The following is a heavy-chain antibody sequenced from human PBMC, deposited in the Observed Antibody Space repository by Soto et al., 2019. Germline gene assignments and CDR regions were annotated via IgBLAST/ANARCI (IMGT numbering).Heavy chain of an antibody. CDR2: IYPGDSDT. D-gene: IGHD2-15*01. J-gene: IGHJ3*02. CDR1: GYSFTSYW. CDR3: ARPRGYCSGGSRYPMHAFDI. V-gene: IGHV5-51*01. Sequence: GESLKISCKGSGYSFTSYWIGWVRQMPGKGLEWMGIIYPGDSDTRYSPSFQGQVTISADKSISTAYLQWSSLKASDTAMYYCARPRGYCSGGSRYPMHAFDIWGQGTMVTVSS.